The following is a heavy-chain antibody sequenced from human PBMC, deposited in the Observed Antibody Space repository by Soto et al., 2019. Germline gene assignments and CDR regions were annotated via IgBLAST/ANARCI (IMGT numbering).Heavy chain of an antibody. CDR3: ARLGSSGWYQGSYFDC. D-gene: IGHD6-19*01. CDR2: ILYSGSI. CDR1: GGSITRNNHY. V-gene: IGHV4-39*01. Sequence: QLQLQESGPGLVKPSETLSLTCTVSGGSITRNNHYWGWIRQSPGKGLEWIGSILYSGSINCNPSLKSRVTISVETSKNQFALKMSSVTAADTAVYYCARLGSSGWYQGSYFDCWGQGTLVTVSS. J-gene: IGHJ4*02.